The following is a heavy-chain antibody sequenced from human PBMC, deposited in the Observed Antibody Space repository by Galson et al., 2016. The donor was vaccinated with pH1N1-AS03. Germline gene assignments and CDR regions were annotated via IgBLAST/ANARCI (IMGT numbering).Heavy chain of an antibody. CDR3: AHHQGYQVLSYAFHA. J-gene: IGHJ3*01. Sequence: QSGAEVKKPGESLKISCKASGGTFNSNAISWVRQAPGHGLEWMGGIIPMFGTTHYALKFQGRVTITADEFATTAYMELSSLRSEDTAVYYCAHHQGYQVLSYAFHAWGLGTLVTVSS. D-gene: IGHD2-2*01. CDR1: GGTFNSNA. CDR2: IIPMFGTT. V-gene: IGHV1-69*01.